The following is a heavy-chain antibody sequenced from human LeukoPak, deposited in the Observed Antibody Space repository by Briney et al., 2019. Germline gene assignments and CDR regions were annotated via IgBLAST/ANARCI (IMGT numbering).Heavy chain of an antibody. J-gene: IGHJ6*03. CDR1: GGSFSGYY. Sequence: PSETLSLTCVVYGGSFSGYYWSWIRQSPGKGLEWIGEINHSGSTNYNPSLKSRVTISVDTSKNQFSLKLSSVTAADTAVYYCASVELRLGKYYYYYMDVWGKGTTVTISS. V-gene: IGHV4-34*01. CDR2: INHSGST. D-gene: IGHD1-7*01. CDR3: ASVELRLGKYYYYYMDV.